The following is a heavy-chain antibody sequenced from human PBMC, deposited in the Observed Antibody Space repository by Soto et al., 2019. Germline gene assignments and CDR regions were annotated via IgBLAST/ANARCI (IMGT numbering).Heavy chain of an antibody. D-gene: IGHD3-3*01. J-gene: IGHJ4*02. CDR3: AKDLYYNFWSGYPDY. Sequence: QVQLVESGGGVVQPGRSLRLSCAASGFTFSSYGMHWVRQAPGKGLEWVAVISYDGSNKYYEDSVKGRFTISRDNSKNTLYLQMNSLRAEDTAVYYCAKDLYYNFWSGYPDYWGQGTLVTVSS. CDR2: ISYDGSNK. CDR1: GFTFSSYG. V-gene: IGHV3-30*18.